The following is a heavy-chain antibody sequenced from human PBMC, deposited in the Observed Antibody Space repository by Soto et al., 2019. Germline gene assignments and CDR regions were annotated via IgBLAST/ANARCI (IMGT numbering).Heavy chain of an antibody. V-gene: IGHV5-10-1*01. CDR3: ARLHRYYDSSGYYYYGMDV. CDR1: GYSFTSYW. D-gene: IGHD3-22*01. J-gene: IGHJ6*02. CDR2: IDPSDSYT. Sequence: GESLKISCKGSGYSFTSYWISWVRQMPGKGLEWMGRIDPSDSYTNYSPSFQGHVTISADKSISTAYLQWSSLKASDTAMYYCARLHRYYDSSGYYYYGMDVWGQGTTVTV.